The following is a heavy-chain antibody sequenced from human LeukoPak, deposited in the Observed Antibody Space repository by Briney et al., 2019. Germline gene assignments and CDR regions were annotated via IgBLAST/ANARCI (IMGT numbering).Heavy chain of an antibody. CDR2: IYYNGIT. CDR3: ARSDYYDYRQIDF. V-gene: IGHV4-39*01. J-gene: IGHJ4*02. D-gene: IGHD3-22*01. CDR1: GDSISTSNYY. Sequence: SETLSLTCTVSGDSISTSNYYWGWIRQSPGKGLELLGSIYYNGITHYNPSLKRRVTIYVDTSRNQFSLHVFSVTAADTAVFYCARSDYYDYRQIDFWGQGTLVTVSS.